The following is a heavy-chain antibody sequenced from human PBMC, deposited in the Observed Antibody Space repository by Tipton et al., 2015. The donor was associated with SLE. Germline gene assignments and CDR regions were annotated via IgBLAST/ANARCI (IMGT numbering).Heavy chain of an antibody. CDR1: GYSISSGYY. D-gene: IGHD2-2*01. J-gene: IGHJ6*03. CDR3: AREGRYPYYYYYMDV. CDR2: MYHSESP. Sequence: TLSLTCTVSGYSISSGYYWAWIRQPPGKGLEWIARMYHSESPYYNPSLESRVTISVDTSKNQFSLKLSSVTAADTAVYYCAREGRYPYYYYYMDVWGKGTTVTVSS. V-gene: IGHV4-38-2*02.